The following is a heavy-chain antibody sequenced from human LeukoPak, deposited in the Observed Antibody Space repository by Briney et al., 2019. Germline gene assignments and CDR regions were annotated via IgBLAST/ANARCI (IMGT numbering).Heavy chain of an antibody. Sequence: GGSLRLSCVGSGFTFSRYYMTWVRQAPGKGLEWVANIRQDGSERYYVDSVKGRFTISRDNAKNSLYLQMNSLRAEDTALYYCAKESIAVAGPLGYFDYWGQGTLVTVSS. D-gene: IGHD6-19*01. CDR3: AKESIAVAGPLGYFDY. V-gene: IGHV3-7*03. J-gene: IGHJ4*02. CDR1: GFTFSRYY. CDR2: IRQDGSER.